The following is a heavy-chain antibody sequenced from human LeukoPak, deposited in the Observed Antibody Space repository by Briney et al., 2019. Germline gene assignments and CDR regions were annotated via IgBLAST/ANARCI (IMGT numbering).Heavy chain of an antibody. V-gene: IGHV3-11*03. CDR1: GFTFSDYY. D-gene: IGHD7-27*01. Sequence: GGSLRLSWAASGFTFSDYYMGWIRQAPGEGLEWVSYISSSSSYTNYADSVKGRLTISRDNAKNSLYLQMNSLRAEDTAVYYCARSELGIRYYYYGMDVWGQGTPVTVSS. J-gene: IGHJ6*02. CDR3: ARSELGIRYYYYGMDV. CDR2: ISSSSSYT.